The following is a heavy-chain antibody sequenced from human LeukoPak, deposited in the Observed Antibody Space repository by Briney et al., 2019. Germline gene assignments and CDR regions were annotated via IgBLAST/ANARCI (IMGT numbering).Heavy chain of an antibody. Sequence: SQTLSLTCTVSGGSISSGGYYWSWIRQHPGKGLEWIGYIYYSGSTYYNPSLKSRVTISVDTSKNQFSLKLSSVTAADTAVYYCARDRSSSWPHYYYYYGMDVWGQGTTVTVSS. D-gene: IGHD6-13*01. CDR1: GGSISSGGYY. CDR3: ARDRSSSWPHYYYYYGMDV. V-gene: IGHV4-31*03. CDR2: IYYSGST. J-gene: IGHJ6*02.